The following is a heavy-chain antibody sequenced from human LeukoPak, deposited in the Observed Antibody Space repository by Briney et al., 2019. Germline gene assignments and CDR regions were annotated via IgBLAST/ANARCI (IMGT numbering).Heavy chain of an antibody. CDR3: ARGDIALDY. CDR1: GDSVSTNSAA. D-gene: IGHD5-12*01. Sequence: SQTLSLTCAISGDSVSTNSAAWNWIRQSPSRGLEWLGRTYYKSKWYNNYAVSVKSRIIINPDTSKNQFSLHLSSLTPEDTAVYYCARGDIALDYWGQGAPVTVSS. J-gene: IGHJ4*02. CDR2: TYYKSKWYN. V-gene: IGHV6-1*01.